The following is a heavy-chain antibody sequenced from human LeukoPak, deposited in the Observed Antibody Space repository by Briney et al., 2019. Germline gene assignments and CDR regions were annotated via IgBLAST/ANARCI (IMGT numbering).Heavy chain of an antibody. V-gene: IGHV4-31*03. CDR3: ARVVPAALYYYGMDV. CDR1: GGSISSGGYY. Sequence: SETLSLTCTVSGGSISSGGYYWSWIRQHPGKGLEWIGYIYHSGSTYYNPSLKSRVTISVDTSKNQFSLKLSSVTAADTAVYYCARVVPAALYYYGMDVWGQGTTVTVSS. CDR2: IYHSGST. J-gene: IGHJ6*02. D-gene: IGHD2-2*01.